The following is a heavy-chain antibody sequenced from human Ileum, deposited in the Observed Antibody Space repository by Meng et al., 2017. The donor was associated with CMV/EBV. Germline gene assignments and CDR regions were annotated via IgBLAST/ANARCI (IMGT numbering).Heavy chain of an antibody. V-gene: IGHV3-30*04. D-gene: IGHD7-27*01. CDR2: ISYDGSNK. J-gene: IGHJ4*02. CDR1: GFTFSSYA. Sequence: LRLSCAASGFTFSSYAMHWVRQAPGKGLEWVAVISYDGSNKYYADSVKGRFTISRDNSKNTLYLQMNSLRAEDTAVYYCARELGTYWGQGTLVTVSS. CDR3: ARELGTY.